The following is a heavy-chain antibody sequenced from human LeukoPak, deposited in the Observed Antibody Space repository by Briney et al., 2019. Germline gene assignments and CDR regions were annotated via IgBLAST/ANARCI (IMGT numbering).Heavy chain of an antibody. D-gene: IGHD5-24*01. CDR3: ARSPADY. Sequence: GGSLRLSCAASRFVFEDFNMHWVRQAPGNGLEWVSTITWDGGSTFYADSVKGRFTISRDNSKYSLYLEMNSLTAEDTALYYCARSPADYWGQGTLVTVSS. V-gene: IGHV3-43*01. J-gene: IGHJ4*02. CDR2: ITWDGGST. CDR1: RFVFEDFN.